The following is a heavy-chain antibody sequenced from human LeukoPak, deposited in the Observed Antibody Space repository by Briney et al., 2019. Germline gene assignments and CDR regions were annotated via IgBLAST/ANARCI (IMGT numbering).Heavy chain of an antibody. V-gene: IGHV3-21*01. CDR1: GFTLSSYS. Sequence: GGSLRLSWAASGFTLSSYSMSWVRQAPGKGLEWVSSISSSGSYIYYGDSVKGRFIISRDNAKNSVYLQMNSLRAEDTAVYYCARDVTALDSWGQGTLVTVSS. J-gene: IGHJ4*02. CDR2: ISSSGSYI. D-gene: IGHD2-2*01. CDR3: ARDVTALDS.